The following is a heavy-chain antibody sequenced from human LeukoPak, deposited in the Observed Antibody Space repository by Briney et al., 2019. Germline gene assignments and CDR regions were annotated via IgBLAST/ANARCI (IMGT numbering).Heavy chain of an antibody. Sequence: GGSLRLSCEVSGFTFSSYHMNWVRQAPGKGLEWVSSIGSSGSHIYYADSLTGRFTISRDNAKNSLYLQMNSLRAEDTAMYYCARRATTERGHSYGLDFWGQGTLVTVSS. CDR1: GFTFSSYH. CDR3: ARRATTERGHSYGLDF. V-gene: IGHV3-21*01. D-gene: IGHD5-18*01. CDR2: IGSSGSHI. J-gene: IGHJ4*02.